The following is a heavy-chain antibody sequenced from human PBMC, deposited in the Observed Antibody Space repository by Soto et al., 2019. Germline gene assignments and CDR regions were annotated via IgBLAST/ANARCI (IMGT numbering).Heavy chain of an antibody. V-gene: IGHV3-23*01. Sequence: EVQLLESGGGLVQPGGSLRLSCAASGFTFSSYAMSWVRQAPGKGLEWVSAISGSGGSTYYADSVKGRFTISRDNSKNTLYLQMNSLRAEDTAVYYCAEDNGSGWFPPDCFDYWGQGTLVTVSS. CDR1: GFTFSSYA. J-gene: IGHJ4*02. CDR3: AEDNGSGWFPPDCFDY. CDR2: ISGSGGST. D-gene: IGHD6-19*01.